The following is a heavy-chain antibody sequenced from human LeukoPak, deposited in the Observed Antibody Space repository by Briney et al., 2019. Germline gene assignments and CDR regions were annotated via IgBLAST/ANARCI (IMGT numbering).Heavy chain of an antibody. D-gene: IGHD6-13*01. J-gene: IGHJ5*02. Sequence: ASVKGSRKASGYTFTSYDINWGRQDTGQGLEWMGRMNPNSGNTGYAQKFQGRVTMTRNTSISTAYMELSSLRSEDTAVYYCARGSHSSSWYGPVWFDPWGQGTLVTVSS. V-gene: IGHV1-8*01. CDR2: MNPNSGNT. CDR1: GYTFTSYD. CDR3: ARGSHSSSWYGPVWFDP.